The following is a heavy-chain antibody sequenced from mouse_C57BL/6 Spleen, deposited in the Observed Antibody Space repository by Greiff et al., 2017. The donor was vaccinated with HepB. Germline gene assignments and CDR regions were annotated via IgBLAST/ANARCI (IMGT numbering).Heavy chain of an antibody. D-gene: IGHD2-12*01. Sequence: VQLQQSGPVLVKPGASVKMSCKASGYTFTDYYMNWVKQSHGKSLEWIGVINPYNGGTSYNQKFKGKATLTVDKSSSTAYMELNSLTSEDSAVYYCARSHDGDWIAYWGQGTLVTVSA. CDR1: GYTFTDYY. J-gene: IGHJ3*01. V-gene: IGHV1-19*01. CDR3: ARSHDGDWIAY. CDR2: INPYNGGT.